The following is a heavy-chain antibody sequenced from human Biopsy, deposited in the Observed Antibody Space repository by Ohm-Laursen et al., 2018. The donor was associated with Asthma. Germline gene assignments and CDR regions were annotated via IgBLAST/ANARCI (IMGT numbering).Heavy chain of an antibody. D-gene: IGHD3-3*01. CDR1: GGSMTPTSHY. J-gene: IGHJ6*02. Sequence: SETLSLTCPVSGGSMTPTSHYWDWIRQAPGKGLEWIGYISYGGKTSYTPSLKNRVTISRDTSKNQFSLRLTSVTAADTAVYFCARRITIFGVVQKDHGMDAWGQGTTVIVSS. V-gene: IGHV4-39*01. CDR3: ARRITIFGVVQKDHGMDA. CDR2: ISYGGKT.